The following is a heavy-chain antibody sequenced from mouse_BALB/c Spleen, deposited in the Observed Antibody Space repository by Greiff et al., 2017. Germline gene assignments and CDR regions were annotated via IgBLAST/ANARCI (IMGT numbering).Heavy chain of an antibody. CDR1: GFSLTGYG. V-gene: IGHV2-6-7*01. CDR3: ARDPYYGNSFYAMDY. J-gene: IGHJ4*01. CDR2: IWGDGST. D-gene: IGHD2-10*01. Sequence: VQLKESGPGLVAPSQSLSITCTVSGFSLTGYGVNWVRQPPGKGLEWLGMIWGDGSTDYNSALKSRLSISKDNSKSQVFLKMNSLQTDDTARYYCARDPYYGNSFYAMDYWGQGTSVTVSS.